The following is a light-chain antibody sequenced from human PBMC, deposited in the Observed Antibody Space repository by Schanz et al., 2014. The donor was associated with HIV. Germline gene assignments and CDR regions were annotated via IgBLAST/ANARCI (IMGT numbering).Light chain of an antibody. CDR2: AAS. Sequence: DIQMTQSPSSLSASVGDRVTITYRASQDIGNDLGWYQQKPGKAPKRLIYAASSLQSGVPSRFSGSGSGTEFSLTISSLQPDDFATYYCQQYNSYWTFGQGTKVEIK. V-gene: IGKV1-17*01. CDR3: QQYNSYWT. CDR1: QDIGND. J-gene: IGKJ1*01.